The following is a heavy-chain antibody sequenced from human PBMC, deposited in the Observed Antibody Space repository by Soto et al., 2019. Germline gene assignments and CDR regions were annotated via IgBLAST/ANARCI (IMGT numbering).Heavy chain of an antibody. CDR2: IYSGGST. CDR3: ARIPRYCSGGSCSHDCWYFDL. CDR1: GFTVSSNY. D-gene: IGHD2-15*01. Sequence: EVQLVESGGGLVQPGGSLRLSCAASGFTVSSNYMSWVRQAPGKGLEWVSVIYSGGSTYYADSVKGRFTISRHNSKNTLYLQMNSLRAEDTAVYYCARIPRYCSGGSCSHDCWYFDLWGRGTLVTVSS. J-gene: IGHJ2*01. V-gene: IGHV3-53*04.